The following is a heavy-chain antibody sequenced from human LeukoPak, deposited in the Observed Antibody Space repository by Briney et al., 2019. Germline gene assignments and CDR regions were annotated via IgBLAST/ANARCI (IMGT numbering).Heavy chain of an antibody. CDR3: ARESRQRGYSGYALDY. Sequence: PGGSLRLSCAASGFTFSSYAMHWVRQAPGKGLEWVAVISYDGSNKYYADSVKGRFTISRDNSKNTLYLQMNSLRAEDTAVYYCARESRQRGYSGYALDYWGQGTLVTVSS. V-gene: IGHV3-30-3*01. CDR1: GFTFSSYA. CDR2: ISYDGSNK. J-gene: IGHJ4*02. D-gene: IGHD5-12*01.